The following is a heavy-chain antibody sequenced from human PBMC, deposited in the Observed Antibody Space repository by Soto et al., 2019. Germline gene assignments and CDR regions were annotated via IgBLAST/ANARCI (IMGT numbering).Heavy chain of an antibody. CDR3: ARGATHGSSWYFWFDP. CDR2: IIPLFGTT. Sequence: QVQLVQSGAEVRMPGSSVKVSCKASGGSFSTYSINWVRQAPGQGLEWMGGIIPLFGTTNYAQKFKGRVTITADESTSTAYMELSSLRAEDAAVYYCARGATHGSSWYFWFDPWGQGTLVTVSS. J-gene: IGHJ5*02. D-gene: IGHD6-13*01. CDR1: GGSFSTYS. V-gene: IGHV1-69*01.